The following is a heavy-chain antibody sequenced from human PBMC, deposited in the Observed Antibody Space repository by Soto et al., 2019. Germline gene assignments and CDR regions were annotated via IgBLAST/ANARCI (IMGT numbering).Heavy chain of an antibody. J-gene: IGHJ4*02. CDR1: GFTFSSDP. V-gene: IGHV3-23*01. D-gene: IGHD1-1*01. CDR3: AKRATGTDFDY. Sequence: EVQLLESGGGLVQPGGSLRLSCAASGFTFSSDPINWVRQLPGKGVEWCSVITGSGDSTYYADSVKARFTISRDNSKNTLYLQMNSLRAEDTALYYCAKRATGTDFDYWGQGTLVTVSS. CDR2: ITGSGDST.